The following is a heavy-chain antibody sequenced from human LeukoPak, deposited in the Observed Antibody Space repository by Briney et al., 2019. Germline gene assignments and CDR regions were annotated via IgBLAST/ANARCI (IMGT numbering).Heavy chain of an antibody. V-gene: IGHV1-69*06. J-gene: IGHJ4*02. D-gene: IGHD3-16*02. CDR3: ARLYMEYYFDY. CDR2: IIPIFGTA. Sequence: SVEVSCKASGGTFSSYAISWVRQAPGQGLEWMGGIIPIFGTANYAQKFQGRVTITADKSTSTAYMELSSLRSEDTAVYYCARLYMEYYFDYWGQGTLVTVSS. CDR1: GGTFSSYA.